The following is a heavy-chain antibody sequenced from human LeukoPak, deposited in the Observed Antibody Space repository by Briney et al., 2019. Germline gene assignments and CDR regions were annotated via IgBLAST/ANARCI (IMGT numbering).Heavy chain of an antibody. J-gene: IGHJ6*02. D-gene: IGHD1-26*01. CDR2: IIPIFGTA. Sequence: ASVKVSCKASGGTFSSYAISWVRQAPGQGLEWMGGIIPIFGTANYAQKFQGRVTITADESTSTAYMELSSLRSEDTAVYYCATDWYAGATMLYYYGMDVWGQGTTVTVSS. V-gene: IGHV1-69*13. CDR3: ATDWYAGATMLYYYGMDV. CDR1: GGTFSSYA.